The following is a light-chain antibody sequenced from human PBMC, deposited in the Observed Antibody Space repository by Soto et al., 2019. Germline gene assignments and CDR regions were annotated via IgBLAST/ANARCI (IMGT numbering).Light chain of an antibody. J-gene: IGLJ1*01. V-gene: IGLV2-23*02. CDR2: EVT. Sequence: QSALTQPASVCGSPGELITISGTGTNRDLGTYNLVSWYQQHPGKAPKTIIYEVTKRPSGVSKRFSGSKSGNTASLTISGLQAEDEADYYCCSYVGSNIFYVFGTGTKVTVL. CDR3: CSYVGSNIFYV. CDR1: NRDLGTYNL.